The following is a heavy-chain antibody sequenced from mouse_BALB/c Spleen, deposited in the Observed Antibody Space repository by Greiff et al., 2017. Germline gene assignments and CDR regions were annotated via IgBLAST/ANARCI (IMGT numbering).Heavy chain of an antibody. CDR2: ISDGGSYT. Sequence: DVMLVESGGGLVKPGGSLKLSCAASGFTFSDYYMYWVRQTPEKRLEWVATISDGGSYTYYPDSVKGRFTISRDNAKNNLYLQMSSLKSEDTAMYYCARTGDGAAMDYWGQGTSVTVSS. V-gene: IGHV5-4*02. CDR3: ARTGDGAAMDY. CDR1: GFTFSDYY. J-gene: IGHJ4*01. D-gene: IGHD1-1*02.